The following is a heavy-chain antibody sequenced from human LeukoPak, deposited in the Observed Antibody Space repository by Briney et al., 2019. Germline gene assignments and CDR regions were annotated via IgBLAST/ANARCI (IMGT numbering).Heavy chain of an antibody. J-gene: IGHJ5*02. CDR3: ARNRYYYGSGNYGVPNWFDP. CDR1: GGSISSYY. Sequence: SETLSLTCTVSGGSISSYYWSWIRQPPGKGLEWIGEINHSGSTNYNPSLKSRVTISVDTSKNQFSLKLSSVTAADKAVYYCARNRYYYGSGNYGVPNWFDPWGQGTLVTVSS. V-gene: IGHV4-34*01. CDR2: INHSGST. D-gene: IGHD3-10*01.